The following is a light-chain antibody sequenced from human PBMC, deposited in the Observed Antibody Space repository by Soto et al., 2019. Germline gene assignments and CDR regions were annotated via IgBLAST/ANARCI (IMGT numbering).Light chain of an antibody. V-gene: IGLV2-14*01. J-gene: IGLJ1*01. Sequence: QSALTQPASVSGSPGQSITISCTGTSSDVGAYNYVSWYQQHPGKAPKLMIYEVSNRPSGVSNRFSGSKSGKTASLTISGLQAEDEADYCCSSYTSSGPYVFGTGTKVTVL. CDR1: SSDVGAYNY. CDR3: SSYTSSGPYV. CDR2: EVS.